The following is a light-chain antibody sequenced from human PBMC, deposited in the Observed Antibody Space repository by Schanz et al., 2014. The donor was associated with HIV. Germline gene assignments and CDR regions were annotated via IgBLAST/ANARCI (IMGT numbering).Light chain of an antibody. V-gene: IGLV2-14*03. Sequence: QSALTQPASVSGSPGQSITISCTGTSSDVGADNSVSWYQQHPGRAPRLLVYDVTYRPSGVSNRFSGSKSGNTASLTISGLQAEDEADYYCSSYTGSSTYVFGTGTKLTVL. CDR2: DVT. J-gene: IGLJ1*01. CDR3: SSYTGSSTYV. CDR1: SSDVGADNS.